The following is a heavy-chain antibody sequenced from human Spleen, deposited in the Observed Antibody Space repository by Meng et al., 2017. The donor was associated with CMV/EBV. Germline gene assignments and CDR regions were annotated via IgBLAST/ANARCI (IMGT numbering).Heavy chain of an antibody. Sequence: GESLKISCAASGFTFSNYAMQWVRQAPGKGLEWVAVVSKDGGTKFYADSVKGRFTISRDNFKNTLYLQMNSLRAEDTAVYYCARDLPAGGTFDYWGQGTLVTVSS. CDR1: GFTFSNYA. CDR3: ARDLPAGGTFDY. J-gene: IGHJ4*02. D-gene: IGHD6-13*01. V-gene: IGHV3-30*04. CDR2: VSKDGGTK.